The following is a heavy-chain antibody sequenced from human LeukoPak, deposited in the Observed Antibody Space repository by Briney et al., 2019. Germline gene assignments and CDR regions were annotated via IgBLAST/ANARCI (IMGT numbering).Heavy chain of an antibody. CDR2: IIPIFGTA. CDR3: ARAFCSSTDCLIGEV. V-gene: IGHV1-69*15. Sequence: SVKVSCKASGGTFSSYAISWVRQAPGQGLEWMGRIIPIFGTANYAQKFQGRVTITAGESTSTAYMELDSLRSEDTAVYFCARAFCSSTDCLIGEVWGQGTLSPSPQ. D-gene: IGHD2-2*01. CDR1: GGTFSSYA. J-gene: IGHJ1*01.